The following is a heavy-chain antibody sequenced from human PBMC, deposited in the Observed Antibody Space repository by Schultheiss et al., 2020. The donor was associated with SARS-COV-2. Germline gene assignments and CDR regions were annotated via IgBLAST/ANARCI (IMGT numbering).Heavy chain of an antibody. CDR1: GGSISSGGYY. CDR3: ARDQIHWFDP. Sequence: SETLSFTCTVSGGSISSGGYYWSWIRQHPGKGLEWIGYIYYSGSTYYNPSLKSRVTISVDTSKNQFSLKLSSVTAADTAVYYCARDQIHWFDPWGQGTLVTVSS. J-gene: IGHJ5*02. CDR2: IYYSGST. V-gene: IGHV4-31*03.